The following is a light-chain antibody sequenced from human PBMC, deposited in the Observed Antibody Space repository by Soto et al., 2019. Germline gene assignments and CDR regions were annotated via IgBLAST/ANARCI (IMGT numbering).Light chain of an antibody. CDR2: EVT. V-gene: IGLV2-14*01. J-gene: IGLJ1*01. CDR1: SSDVGSGDS. Sequence: QSVLTXPASVSGSPGQSITISCSGSSSDVGSGDSVSWYQHHPGKAPKLVIYEVTTRPSGVSDRFSGSKSVNMASLTISGLQAEDEADYYCRSYTTSGSSVFGTGTKVTVL. CDR3: RSYTTSGSSV.